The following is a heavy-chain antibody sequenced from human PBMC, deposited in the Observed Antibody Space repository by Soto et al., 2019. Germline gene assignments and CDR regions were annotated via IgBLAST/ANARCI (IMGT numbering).Heavy chain of an antibody. D-gene: IGHD6-19*01. V-gene: IGHV3-7*05. CDR1: GFTFSSYW. CDR2: IRQDGSDK. J-gene: IGHJ4*02. Sequence: EVQMVASGGGLVQPGGSLRLSCAASGFTFSSYWMSWVRQAPGKGLEWVANIRQDGSDKYYVDSVKGRFTISRDNSKNSLYLQMNSLRAEDTAIYYCASPQQWLGPRAYFDYWGQGTLVTVSS. CDR3: ASPQQWLGPRAYFDY.